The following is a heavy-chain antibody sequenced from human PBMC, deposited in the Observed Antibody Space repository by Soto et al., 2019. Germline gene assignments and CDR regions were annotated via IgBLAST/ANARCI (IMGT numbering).Heavy chain of an antibody. Sequence: SETLSLTCTVSGGSISSGDYYWSWIRQPPGKGLEWIGYIYYSGSTYYNPSLKSRVTISVDTSKNQFSLKLSSVTAADTAVFYCARHYSSGSRNWFDPWGQGTLVTV. V-gene: IGHV4-30-4*01. J-gene: IGHJ5*02. D-gene: IGHD6-19*01. CDR3: ARHYSSGSRNWFDP. CDR2: IYYSGST. CDR1: GGSISSGDYY.